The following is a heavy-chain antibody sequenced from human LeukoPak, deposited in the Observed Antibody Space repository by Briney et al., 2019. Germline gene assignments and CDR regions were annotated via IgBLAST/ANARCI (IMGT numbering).Heavy chain of an antibody. Sequence: SETLSLTCTVYGGSFSGYYWSWIRQPPGKGLEWIGEINHSGSTNYNPSLKSRVTILVDTSKNHFSLKLSSVTAADTAVYYCARTNPTSIVVVPAAMLDYWGQRTLVTVSS. V-gene: IGHV4-34*01. J-gene: IGHJ4*02. CDR2: INHSGST. D-gene: IGHD2-2*01. CDR3: ARTNPTSIVVVPAAMLDY. CDR1: GGSFSGYY.